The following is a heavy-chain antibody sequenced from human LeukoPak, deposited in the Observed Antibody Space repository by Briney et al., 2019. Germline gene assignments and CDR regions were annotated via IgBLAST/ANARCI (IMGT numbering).Heavy chain of an antibody. Sequence: PGGSLRLSCVGSGFIFRNYAMYWVRQAPGKGLEWVAVISSDGSTDYYADSVKGRVTVSRDNSKNTVYLQMNSLRDDNTAVYHCARRLLGSTVAFDHWGQGTQVTVSS. J-gene: IGHJ4*02. V-gene: IGHV3-30*04. CDR3: ARRLLGSTVAFDH. D-gene: IGHD4-11*01. CDR2: ISSDGSTD. CDR1: GFIFRNYA.